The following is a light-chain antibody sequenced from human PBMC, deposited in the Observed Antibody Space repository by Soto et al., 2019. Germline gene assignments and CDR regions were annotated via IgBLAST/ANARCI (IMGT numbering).Light chain of an antibody. CDR3: QQYNTFPSLT. J-gene: IGKJ4*01. CDR2: GAS. V-gene: IGKV3-15*01. Sequence: EIVMTQSPATLSVSPGERATLSCRASQSVGSSLAWYQQKPGQAPRLLICGASTRATGIPARFSGSGSGTEFTLTISSLQSEDFALYYCQQYNTFPSLTFGGGTKVEIK. CDR1: QSVGSS.